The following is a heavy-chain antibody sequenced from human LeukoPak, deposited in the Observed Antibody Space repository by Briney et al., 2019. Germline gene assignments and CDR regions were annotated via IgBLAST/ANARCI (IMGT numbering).Heavy chain of an antibody. Sequence: GGSLRLSCAASGFTFSSYGMHWVRQAPDKGLEWVAIISYDGSSKYYADSVKGRFTISRDNSKNTLYLQMNGLRVEDTAVYYCATAHRHYYYDSSGPGGPFDSWGQGTLVTVSS. J-gene: IGHJ4*02. CDR1: GFTFSSYG. CDR2: ISYDGSSK. V-gene: IGHV3-30*03. CDR3: ATAHRHYYYDSSGPGGPFDS. D-gene: IGHD3-22*01.